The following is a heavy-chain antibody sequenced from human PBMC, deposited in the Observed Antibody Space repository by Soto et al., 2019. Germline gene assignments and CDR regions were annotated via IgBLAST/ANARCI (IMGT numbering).Heavy chain of an antibody. Sequence: VQLQGSGPGLVKPSETLSLTCTVSGGSISGDYWSWIRQPPGKRLEWIGFIYSSGSTNYNPSLKSRVTMSVDTSKNQFSLKLRSVIVADTAVYHCARFVRSCSGTTCYTRADVWGQGTTVTVSS. V-gene: IGHV4-59*01. J-gene: IGHJ6*02. CDR1: GGSISGDY. D-gene: IGHD2-2*02. CDR3: ARFVRSCSGTTCYTRADV. CDR2: IYSSGST.